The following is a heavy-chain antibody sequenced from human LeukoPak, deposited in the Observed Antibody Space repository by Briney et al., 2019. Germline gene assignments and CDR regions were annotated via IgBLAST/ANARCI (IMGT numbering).Heavy chain of an antibody. CDR1: GGSISSGGYY. Sequence: PSETLSLTCTVSGGSISSGGYYWSWIPQHPGKGLEWIGYIYYSGSTYYNPSLKSRVTISVDTSKDQFSLKLSSVTAADTAVYYCARVEYRSTSRVIDYWGQGTLVTVSS. J-gene: IGHJ4*02. V-gene: IGHV4-31*03. CDR2: IYYSGST. D-gene: IGHD2-2*01. CDR3: ARVEYRSTSRVIDY.